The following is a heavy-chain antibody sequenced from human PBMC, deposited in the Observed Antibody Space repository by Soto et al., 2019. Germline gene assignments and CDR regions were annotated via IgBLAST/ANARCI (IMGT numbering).Heavy chain of an antibody. CDR1: GFTFSTYW. D-gene: IGHD5-12*01. J-gene: IGHJ4*02. CDR2: IKQDGSEK. Sequence: EVQLVESGGGLVQPGGSLGISCAASGFTFSTYWMSWVRQAPGKGLEWVANIKQDGSEKYCLDSVKGRFIISRDNAKNSLYLQMNSLRADDTAIYYCARATRDGYNGLLDFWGLGTLVTVSS. CDR3: ARATRDGYNGLLDF. V-gene: IGHV3-7*05.